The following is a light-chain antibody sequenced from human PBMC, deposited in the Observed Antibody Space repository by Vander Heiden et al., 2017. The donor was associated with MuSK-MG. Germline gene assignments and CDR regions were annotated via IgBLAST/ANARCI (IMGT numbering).Light chain of an antibody. CDR1: NIGSKS. CDR2: YDS. CDR3: QVWDSSSDHVV. J-gene: IGLJ2*01. V-gene: IGLV3-21*04. Sequence: SYVLTQPPSVSVAPGKTARITCGGNNIGSKSVHWYQQKPGQAPVLVIYYDSDRPSGIPERFSGSNSGNTATLTISRVEARDEADYYCQVWDSSSDHVVFGGGTKLTV.